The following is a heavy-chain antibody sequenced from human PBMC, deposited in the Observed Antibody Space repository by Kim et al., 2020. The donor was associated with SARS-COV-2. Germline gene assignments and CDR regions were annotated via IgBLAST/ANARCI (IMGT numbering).Heavy chain of an antibody. Sequence: YAQTLQGRGTMTTDTSTSTAYMELRSLRSDDTAVYYCAREGYSSGWSVDYWGQGTLVTVSS. V-gene: IGHV1-18*01. J-gene: IGHJ4*02. CDR3: AREGYSSGWSVDY. D-gene: IGHD6-19*01.